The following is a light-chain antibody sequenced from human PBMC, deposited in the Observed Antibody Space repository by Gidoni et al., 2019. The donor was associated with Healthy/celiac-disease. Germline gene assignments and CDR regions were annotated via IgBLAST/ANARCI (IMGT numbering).Light chain of an antibody. Sequence: QSALTQPASVSGSPGQSITISCTGTSSDVGSYNLVSWYQQHPGKAPELMIYEGSKRPSGVSNRFSGSKSGNTASLTISGLQAEDEADYYCCSYAGSRVFGTGTKVTVL. J-gene: IGLJ1*01. CDR3: CSYAGSRV. V-gene: IGLV2-23*01. CDR2: EGS. CDR1: SSDVGSYNL.